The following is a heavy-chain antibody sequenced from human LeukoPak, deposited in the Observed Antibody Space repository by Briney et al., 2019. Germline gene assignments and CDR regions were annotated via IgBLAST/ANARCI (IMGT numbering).Heavy chain of an antibody. CDR3: ATERLTEIAVAGTFDY. Sequence: GRSLRLSCAASGFTFSSYGMHWVRQAPGKGLEWVAVIWYDGSNKYYADSVKGRFTISRDNSKNTLYLQMNSLRAEDTAVYYCATERLTEIAVAGTFDYWGQGTLVTVSS. D-gene: IGHD6-19*01. J-gene: IGHJ4*02. V-gene: IGHV3-33*01. CDR1: GFTFSSYG. CDR2: IWYDGSNK.